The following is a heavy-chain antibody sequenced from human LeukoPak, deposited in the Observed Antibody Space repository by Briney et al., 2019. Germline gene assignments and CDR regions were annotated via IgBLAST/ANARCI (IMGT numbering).Heavy chain of an antibody. CDR1: GFTFSSYW. D-gene: IGHD4-11*01. J-gene: IGHJ4*02. CDR3: ARGITTVTTRGLVRTSVANDY. V-gene: IGHV3-7*01. Sequence: GGSLRLSCAASGFTFSSYWMSWVRQAPGKGLEWVANIKQDGSEKYYVDSVKGRFTISRDNAKNSLYLQMNSLRAEDTAVYYCARGITTVTTRGLVRTSVANDYWGQGTLVTVSS. CDR2: IKQDGSEK.